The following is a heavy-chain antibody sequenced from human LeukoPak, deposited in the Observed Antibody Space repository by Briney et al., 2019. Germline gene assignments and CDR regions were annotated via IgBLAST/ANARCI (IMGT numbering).Heavy chain of an antibody. J-gene: IGHJ4*02. V-gene: IGHV1-69*06. Sequence: ASVTVSFTSSGCTFTDYGISWVRHAPGQGLEWMGRIIPIFTTANYAQRFQGRVTITADTSTNTAYMELTSLRSEDTAVYYCASDGGFEDYFDYWGQGTLLTVSS. D-gene: IGHD3-10*01. CDR3: ASDGGFEDYFDY. CDR1: GCTFTDYG. CDR2: IIPIFTTA.